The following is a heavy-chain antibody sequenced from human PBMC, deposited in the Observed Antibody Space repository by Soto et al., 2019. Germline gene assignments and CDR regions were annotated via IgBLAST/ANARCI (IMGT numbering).Heavy chain of an antibody. CDR1: GYTFTDYY. J-gene: IGHJ4*01. CDR2: INPKSGVT. D-gene: IGHD6-19*01. CDR3: ARGVSGWSPFDV. Sequence: QVQLVQSGAELKKPGASVKVSCKASGYTFTDYYVHWLRQAPGQGLEWMGWINPKSGVTHYAQKFQGWVTLTRDTAISSAYMELNRLKSDDTAVFFCARGVSGWSPFDVCGHGTLVTVSS. V-gene: IGHV1-2*04.